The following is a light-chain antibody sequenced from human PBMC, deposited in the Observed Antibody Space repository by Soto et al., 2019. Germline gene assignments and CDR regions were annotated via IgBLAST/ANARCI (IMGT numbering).Light chain of an antibody. Sequence: DIQMTQSPSTLSASVGDRVSITCRASQSLSTKLAWFQQKPGKAPKLLIYDASSLESGVPSRFSGSGSGTEFNLTIRRLQPDDVATYYCQQYNSYWTYDQGTKVEIK. CDR1: QSLSTK. CDR2: DAS. V-gene: IGKV1-5*01. CDR3: QQYNSYWT. J-gene: IGKJ1*01.